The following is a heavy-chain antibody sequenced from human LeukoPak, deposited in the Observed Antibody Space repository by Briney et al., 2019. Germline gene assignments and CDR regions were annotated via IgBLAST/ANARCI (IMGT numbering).Heavy chain of an antibody. CDR1: GFTFSSYW. CDR3: TQNLVAAAGDH. D-gene: IGHD6-13*01. CDR2: IKPDGSVG. V-gene: IGHV3-7*01. J-gene: IGHJ4*02. Sequence: GGSLRLSCAASGFTFSSYWMTWVRQAPGKGLEWVANIKPDGSVGYYVDSVRGRFIISRDNAGNSLYLQMNSLRVEDAAVYYCTQNLVAAAGDHWGQGTLLIVSS.